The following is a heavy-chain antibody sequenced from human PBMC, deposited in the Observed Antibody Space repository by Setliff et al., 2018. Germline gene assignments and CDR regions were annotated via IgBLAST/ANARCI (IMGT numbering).Heavy chain of an antibody. D-gene: IGHD6-19*01. CDR3: AREQWLDPPGYYYMDV. CDR2: IYIGGSA. J-gene: IGHJ6*03. CDR1: GGSISSGDYY. Sequence: PSETLSLTCTVSGGSISSGDYYWSWTRQPAGKGLEWIGHIYIGGSANYNPSLKSRVTMSIDTSKNQFSLKLNSVTAADMAVYYCAREQWLDPPGYYYMDVWAKGTTVTVSS. V-gene: IGHV4-61*09.